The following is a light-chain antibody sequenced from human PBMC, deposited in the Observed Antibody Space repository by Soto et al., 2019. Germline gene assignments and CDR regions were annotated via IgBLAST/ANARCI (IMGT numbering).Light chain of an antibody. CDR2: DDS. J-gene: IGLJ3*02. V-gene: IGLV3-21*02. CDR1: NIGSKS. CDR3: QVWDSSSDHWV. Sequence: SYELTQPPSVSVAPGQTARITCGGTNIGSKSVHWYQQKPGQAPVVVVYDDSDRPSGIPERFSGSNSGNTATLIISRVEAGDEADYYCQVWDSSSDHWVFGGGTKLTVL.